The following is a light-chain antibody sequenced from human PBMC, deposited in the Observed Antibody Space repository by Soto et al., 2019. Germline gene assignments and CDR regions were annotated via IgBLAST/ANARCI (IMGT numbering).Light chain of an antibody. CDR1: QSITRF. CDR2: AAS. Sequence: DIQMTQSPSTLSGSVGDRVTITCRASQSITRFLNWYQQKPGKAPKLLIYAASSLQSGVPSRFSGSGSGTDFTLTISSLQPEDFATYYCQQNYSPPPITFGQGTRLENK. V-gene: IGKV1-39*01. J-gene: IGKJ5*01. CDR3: QQNYSPPPIT.